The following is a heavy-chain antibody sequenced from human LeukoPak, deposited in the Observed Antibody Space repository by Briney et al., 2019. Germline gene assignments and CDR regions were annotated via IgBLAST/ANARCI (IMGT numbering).Heavy chain of an antibody. CDR2: ITGNGGTT. V-gene: IGHV3-23*01. CDR3: VTGPLLVGLVEDY. CDR1: GFTFSNYG. J-gene: IGHJ4*02. Sequence: GGSLRLSCAASGFTFSNYGMNWVRQAPGKGLEWVSGITGNGGTTYYADSVKGRFTISRDNSKNTLYLQMNSLRAEDTAVYYCVTGPLLVGLVEDYWGQGTLVTVSS. D-gene: IGHD2-21*01.